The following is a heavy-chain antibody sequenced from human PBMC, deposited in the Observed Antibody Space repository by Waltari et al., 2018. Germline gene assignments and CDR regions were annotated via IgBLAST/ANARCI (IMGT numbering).Heavy chain of an antibody. CDR1: GGSINSNRHD. Sequence: QLQLQESGPGLGQPSETLSRTCSDSGGSINSNRHDWAWIRQPPGQGLEWIGTMSYNGATYSSPSLKSRVTVSRDTSKNHLSLKLDSVTAADTAVYYCATYIGASIGTAAFDVWGQGTMVTVSS. D-gene: IGHD5-12*01. V-gene: IGHV4-39*02. J-gene: IGHJ3*01. CDR2: MSYNGAT. CDR3: ATYIGASIGTAAFDV.